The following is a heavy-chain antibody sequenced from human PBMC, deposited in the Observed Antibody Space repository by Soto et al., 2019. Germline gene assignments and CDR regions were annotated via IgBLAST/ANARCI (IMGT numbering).Heavy chain of an antibody. CDR3: ARGGVVVVAAADYNWFDP. CDR2: INPNSGGT. J-gene: IGHJ5*02. V-gene: IGHV1-2*04. CDR1: GYTFTGYY. Sequence: QVQLVQSGAEVKKPGASVKVSCKASGYTFTGYYMHWVRQAPGQGLEWMGWINPNSGGTNYAQKFQGWVTMTRDTSISTAYMELSRLRSDDTAVYYCARGGVVVVAAADYNWFDPWGQGTLVTVSS. D-gene: IGHD2-15*01.